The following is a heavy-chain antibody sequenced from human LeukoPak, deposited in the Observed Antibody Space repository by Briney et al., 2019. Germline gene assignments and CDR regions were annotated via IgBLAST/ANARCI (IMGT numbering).Heavy chain of an antibody. V-gene: IGHV3-23*01. J-gene: IGHJ4*02. CDR2: ISGSGGST. Sequence: GGSLRLSCAASRFTFSSYAMSWVRQAPGKGLEWVSAISGSGGSTYYADSVKGRFTISRDNSKNTLYLQMNSLRAEDTAVYYCAEPEGGYYDIRPDWGQGTLVTVSS. CDR3: AEPEGGYYDIRPD. D-gene: IGHD3-22*01. CDR1: RFTFSSYA.